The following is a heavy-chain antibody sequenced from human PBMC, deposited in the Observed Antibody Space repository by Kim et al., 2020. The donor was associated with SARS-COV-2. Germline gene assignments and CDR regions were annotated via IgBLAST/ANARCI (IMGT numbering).Heavy chain of an antibody. D-gene: IGHD5-12*01. Sequence: YNPSLKSRVIISVDTSKNQFSLKLSSVTAADTAVYYCARVGYSGYDPLDYWGQGTLVTVSS. V-gene: IGHV4-31*02. J-gene: IGHJ4*02. CDR3: ARVGYSGYDPLDY.